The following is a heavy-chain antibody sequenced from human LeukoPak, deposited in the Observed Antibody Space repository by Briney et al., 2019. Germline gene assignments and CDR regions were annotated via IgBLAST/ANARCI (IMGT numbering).Heavy chain of an antibody. CDR3: ARAQGDYYGSGSYRNSYWYFDL. Sequence: SETLSLTCTVSGGSISSYYLSWIRQPAGKGLEWIGRFYPSGSTKYNPSLKSRLTMSVDTSKKQFSLKLSSVTAADTAVYYCARAQGDYYGSGSYRNSYWYFDLWGRGTLVTVSS. D-gene: IGHD3-10*01. V-gene: IGHV4-4*07. CDR2: FYPSGST. J-gene: IGHJ2*01. CDR1: GGSISSYY.